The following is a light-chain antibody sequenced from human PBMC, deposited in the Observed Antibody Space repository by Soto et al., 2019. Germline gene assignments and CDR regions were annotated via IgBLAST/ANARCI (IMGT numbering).Light chain of an antibody. CDR3: QQFNSYPLRT. J-gene: IGKJ2*01. Sequence: AIQLTQSPSSLSASVGDRVTITCRASQGISSALAWYQQKPGKAPKLLIYDASGLESGVPSRFSGSGSGTDFTLTISSLQPEDFATYYCQQFNSYPLRTFGQGTKLEIK. V-gene: IGKV1-13*02. CDR2: DAS. CDR1: QGISSA.